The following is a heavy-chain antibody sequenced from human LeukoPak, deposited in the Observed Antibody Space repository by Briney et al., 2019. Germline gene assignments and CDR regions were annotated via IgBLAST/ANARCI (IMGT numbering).Heavy chain of an antibody. V-gene: IGHV4-4*02. CDR2: IHHSGSI. CDR1: GVSISSNLW. Sequence: SETLSLTCAVSGVSISSNLWWTWVRQPPGKGLEWIAEIHHSGSINYNPSLKSRVTTSADTSKNQFSLRLTSVTAADTAVYYCARTCGGDCYEAFDIWGQGTMVTVSS. CDR3: ARTCGGDCYEAFDI. D-gene: IGHD2-21*02. J-gene: IGHJ3*02.